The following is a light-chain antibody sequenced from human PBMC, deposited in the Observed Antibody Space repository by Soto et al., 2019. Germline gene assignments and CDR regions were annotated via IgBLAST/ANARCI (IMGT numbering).Light chain of an antibody. CDR2: KAS. V-gene: IGKV1-5*03. CDR1: QSISSW. Sequence: DIQMTQSPSTLSASVGDRVTITCRASQSISSWLAWYQQKPGKAPKLLIYKASSLESGVPSRFSCSGSGTEFTLTISSLQPDDFATYYCQQCNTYPLTFGGGTKVEIK. J-gene: IGKJ4*01. CDR3: QQCNTYPLT.